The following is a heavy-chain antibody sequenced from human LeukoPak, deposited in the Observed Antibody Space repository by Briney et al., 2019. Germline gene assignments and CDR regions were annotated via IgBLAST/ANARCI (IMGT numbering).Heavy chain of an antibody. V-gene: IGHV3-9*01. D-gene: IGHD1-26*01. J-gene: IGHJ6*02. CDR3: AKDNGAVGNYYYYYYGMDV. Sequence: GGSLRLSCVASGFIFDGYAMHWVRQAPGKGLEWVSGISWNSGSIGYADSVKGRFTISRDNAKNSLYLQMNSLRAEDTALYYCAKDNGAVGNYYYYYYGMDVWGQGTTVTVSS. CDR2: ISWNSGSI. CDR1: GFIFDGYA.